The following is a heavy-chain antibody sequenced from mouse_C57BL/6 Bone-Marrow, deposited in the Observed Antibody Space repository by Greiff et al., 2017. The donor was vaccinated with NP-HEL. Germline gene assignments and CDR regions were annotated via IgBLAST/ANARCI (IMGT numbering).Heavy chain of an antibody. Sequence: VQLQQSGPELVKPGASVKISCKASGYSFTGYYMNWVKQSPEQSLEWIGEINPSTGGTTYNQKFKAKATLTVDKSSSTAYMQLKSLTSEDSAVYYCARNEDGYYAMDYWGQGTSVTVSS. CDR3: ARNEDGYYAMDY. D-gene: IGHD2-3*01. V-gene: IGHV1-42*01. CDR2: INPSTGGT. J-gene: IGHJ4*01. CDR1: GYSFTGYY.